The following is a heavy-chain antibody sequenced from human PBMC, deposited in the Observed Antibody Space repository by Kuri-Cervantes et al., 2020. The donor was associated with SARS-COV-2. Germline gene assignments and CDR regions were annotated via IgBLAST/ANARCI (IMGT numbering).Heavy chain of an antibody. CDR1: GGSISSYY. CDR2: IYASGST. CDR3: ASDLFGELATYFDY. Sequence: SETLSLTCTVSGGSISSYYWSWIRQPARKGLEWIGRIYASGSTNYNPSLKSRVTISVDTSKNQFSLKLSSVTAADTAVHYCASDLFGELATYFDYWGQGTLVTVSS. V-gene: IGHV4-4*07. D-gene: IGHD3-10*01. J-gene: IGHJ4*02.